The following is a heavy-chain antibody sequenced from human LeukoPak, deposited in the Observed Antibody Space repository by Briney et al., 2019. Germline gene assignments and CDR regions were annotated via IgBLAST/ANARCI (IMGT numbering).Heavy chain of an antibody. CDR3: ARDDSSGYYFDY. V-gene: IGHV3-21*01. CDR1: GFTFSSYS. J-gene: IGHJ4*02. D-gene: IGHD3-22*01. Sequence: GGSLRLSCAASGFTFSSYSMNWVRQAPGKGLEWVSSISSSSSYIYYADSVKGRFTISRDNAKNSLYLQMNSLRAEDTAVYYCARDDSSGYYFDYWGQGTLVTVSS. CDR2: ISSSSSYI.